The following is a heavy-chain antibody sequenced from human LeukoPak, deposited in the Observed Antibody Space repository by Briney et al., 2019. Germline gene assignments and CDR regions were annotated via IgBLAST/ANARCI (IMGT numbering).Heavy chain of an antibody. Sequence: LGTLSLTCAVSGVSISGYYRSWVRHPPGKGLEWIGHIYYSGSTNYNPSLKSRVTISVDTSKNQFSLKLSSVTAADTAVYYCASAGYSGYDFYFDYWGQGTLVTVSS. CDR2: IYYSGST. V-gene: IGHV4-59*01. CDR1: GVSISGYY. J-gene: IGHJ4*02. CDR3: ASAGYSGYDFYFDY. D-gene: IGHD5-12*01.